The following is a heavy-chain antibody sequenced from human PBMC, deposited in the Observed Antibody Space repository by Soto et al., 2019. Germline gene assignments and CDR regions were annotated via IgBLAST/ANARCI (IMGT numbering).Heavy chain of an antibody. V-gene: IGHV3-30*03. CDR3: ARDSSASAAVFDY. CDR1: GFTFSSYG. J-gene: IGHJ4*02. Sequence: QVQLVESGGGVVQPGRSLRLSCAASGFTFSSYGMHWVRQAPGKGLEWVAVISYDGSNKYYADSVKGRFTISRDNSKNTLYLQRNSLRAEDTAVYYCARDSSASAAVFDYWGQGNLVTVSS. D-gene: IGHD6-6*01. CDR2: ISYDGSNK.